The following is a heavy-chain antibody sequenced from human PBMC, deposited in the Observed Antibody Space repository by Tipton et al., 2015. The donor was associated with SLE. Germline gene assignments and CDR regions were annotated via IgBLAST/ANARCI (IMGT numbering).Heavy chain of an antibody. Sequence: TLSLTCSVSGGSVSGHYWSWIRQPPGKRLEWIGNIYYDGTAYSTPSLESRVSISVDTSKNQVSLRLASVTAADTAVYYCATVRLQRDGWYPWDFWGQGALVTV. D-gene: IGHD6-19*01. CDR2: IYYDGTA. CDR3: ATVRLQRDGWYPWDF. V-gene: IGHV4-59*02. J-gene: IGHJ4*02. CDR1: GGSVSGHY.